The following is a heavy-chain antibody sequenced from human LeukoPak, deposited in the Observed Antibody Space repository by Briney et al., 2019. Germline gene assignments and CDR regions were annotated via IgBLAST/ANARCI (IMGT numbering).Heavy chain of an antibody. J-gene: IGHJ6*03. V-gene: IGHV3-15*01. D-gene: IGHD3-10*01. CDR3: TTDLFRGVPKYYYYYMDV. CDR2: IKSKTDGGTT. Sequence: GGSLRLSCAASGFTFSNAWMSWVRQAPGKGLEWVGRIKSKTDGGTTDYAAPVKGRFTISRDDSKNTLYLQMNSLKTEDTAVYYCTTDLFRGVPKYYYYYMDVWGKGTTVTISS. CDR1: GFTFSNAW.